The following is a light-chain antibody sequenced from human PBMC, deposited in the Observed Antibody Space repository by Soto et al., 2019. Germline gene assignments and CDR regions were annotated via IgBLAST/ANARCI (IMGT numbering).Light chain of an antibody. CDR1: NSNIGNSY. CDR3: ATWDSGRCGFV. J-gene: IGLJ1*01. Sequence: QSVLTQPPSVSAAPGQKVTISCSGSNSNIGNSYVYWYQQFPGAAPKLLMYENAKRASGIPDRFSGSKSGAAATLAITGIQTGDVSDYYAATWDSGRCGFVFGTGTDVPVL. V-gene: IGLV1-51*02. CDR2: ENA.